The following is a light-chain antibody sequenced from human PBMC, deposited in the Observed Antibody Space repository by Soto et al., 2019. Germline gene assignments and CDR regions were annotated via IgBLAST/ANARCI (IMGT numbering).Light chain of an antibody. V-gene: IGKV1-39*01. CDR3: QQSYSTPIT. CDR2: AAS. CDR1: QSITYY. J-gene: IGKJ5*01. Sequence: EIQIPQSPSSLSASVGGRVAITCRASQSITYYLNWYQQIPGKAPKVLIYAASNLQSGVPSRFSGSGSGTDFTLTISSLQPEDFATYYCQQSYSTPITFGQGTRLEIK.